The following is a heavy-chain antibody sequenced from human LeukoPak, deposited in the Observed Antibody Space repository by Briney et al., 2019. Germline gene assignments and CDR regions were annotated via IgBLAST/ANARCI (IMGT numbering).Heavy chain of an antibody. CDR3: ARDGYSAHDGL. Sequence: SSETLSLTCTVSGGSINSGDYYWVWIRQPPGKGLEWIGSIYYSGSTSYNPSLKSRVTMTVDTSKSQFSLKLSSVTAADTAVYYCARDGYSAHDGLWGQGTLVTVSS. J-gene: IGHJ4*02. V-gene: IGHV4-39*07. CDR1: GGSINSGDYY. CDR2: IYYSGST. D-gene: IGHD5-12*01.